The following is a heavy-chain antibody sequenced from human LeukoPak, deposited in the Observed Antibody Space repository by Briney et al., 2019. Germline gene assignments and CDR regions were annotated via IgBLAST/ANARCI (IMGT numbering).Heavy chain of an antibody. J-gene: IGHJ5*02. CDR2: IYTSGST. CDR1: GGSISSYY. Sequence: SETLSLTCTVSGGSISSYYWSWIRQPAGKGLEWIGRIYTSGSTNYNPSLKSRVTMSVDTSKNQFSLKLSSVTAADTAVYYCAREGFQGGSNWYDPWGQGTLVTVSS. D-gene: IGHD1-26*01. CDR3: AREGFQGGSNWYDP. V-gene: IGHV4-4*07.